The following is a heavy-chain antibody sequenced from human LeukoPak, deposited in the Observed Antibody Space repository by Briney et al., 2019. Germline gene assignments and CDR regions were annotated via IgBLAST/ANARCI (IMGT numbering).Heavy chain of an antibody. D-gene: IGHD3-22*01. Sequence: TLSLTCTVSGGSISSGGYYWSWIRQHPGKGLEWIGYIYYSGSTDYNPSLKSRFTMSVDTSKNQFSLKLSSVTAADTAVYYCPRDTSGYDSSGYYYYYYIDVWGTGTTVTASS. V-gene: IGHV4-31*03. CDR1: GGSISSGGYY. CDR3: PRDTSGYDSSGYYYYYYIDV. J-gene: IGHJ6*03. CDR2: IYYSGST.